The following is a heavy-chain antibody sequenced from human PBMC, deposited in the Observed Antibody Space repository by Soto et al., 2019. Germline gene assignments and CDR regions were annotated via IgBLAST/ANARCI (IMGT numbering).Heavy chain of an antibody. CDR2: IIPILGIA. J-gene: IGHJ6*03. D-gene: IGHD3-10*01. V-gene: IGHV1-69*04. Sequence: SVKVSCKASGGTFSSYTISWVRQAPGQGLEWMGRIIPILGIANYAQKFQGRVTITADKSTSTAYMELSSLRSEDTAVYYCARDRPKSNGEHAYHMDVWSKGTTVTVSS. CDR1: GGTFSSYT. CDR3: ARDRPKSNGEHAYHMDV.